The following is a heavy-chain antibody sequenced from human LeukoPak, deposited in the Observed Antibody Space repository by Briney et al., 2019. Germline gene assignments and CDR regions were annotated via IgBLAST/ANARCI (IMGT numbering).Heavy chain of an antibody. Sequence: GGSLRLSCAASGFTFSSYGMHWVRQAPGKGLEWVAFIRYDGSNKYYADSVKGRFTISRDNSKNTLYLQMNSLRAENTAVYYCAKDLTGVGANMFDYWGQGTLVTVSS. CDR1: GFTFSSYG. V-gene: IGHV3-30*02. J-gene: IGHJ4*02. CDR3: AKDLTGVGANMFDY. CDR2: IRYDGSNK. D-gene: IGHD1-26*01.